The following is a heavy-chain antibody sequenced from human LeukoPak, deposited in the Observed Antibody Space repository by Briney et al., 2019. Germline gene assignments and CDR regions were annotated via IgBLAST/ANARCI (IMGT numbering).Heavy chain of an antibody. D-gene: IGHD6-13*01. Sequence: PGGSLRLSCAASGFTFDDYGMSWVRQAPGKGLEWVSAISGSGGSTYYADSVKGRFSISRDNARNLLFLQMNSLRAEDTAVYYCASDIVAPGLHFEYWGQGSLVTVSS. CDR2: ISGSGGST. V-gene: IGHV3-20*04. J-gene: IGHJ4*02. CDR3: ASDIVAPGLHFEY. CDR1: GFTFDDYG.